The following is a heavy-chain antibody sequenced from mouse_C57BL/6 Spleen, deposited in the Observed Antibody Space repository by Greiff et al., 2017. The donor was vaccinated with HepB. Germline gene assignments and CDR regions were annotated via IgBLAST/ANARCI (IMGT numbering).Heavy chain of an antibody. D-gene: IGHD4-1*02. Sequence: AAAAVDFSRYWMSWVRRAPGKGLEWIGEINPDSSTINYAPSLKDKFIISRDNAKNTLYLQMSKVRSEDTALYYCARPQLGYWYFDVWGTGTTVTVSS. CDR2: INPDSSTI. V-gene: IGHV4-1*01. CDR3: ARPQLGYWYFDV. J-gene: IGHJ1*03. CDR1: AVDFSRYW.